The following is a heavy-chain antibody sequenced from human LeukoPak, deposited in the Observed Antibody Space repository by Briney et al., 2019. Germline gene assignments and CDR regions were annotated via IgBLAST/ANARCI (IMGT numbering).Heavy chain of an antibody. Sequence: SETLSLTCTVSGDSISSGDYYWSWIRQPPGKGLEWIGYIYSSGSTYYNPSLKSRVIISVDTSKHQFSLNLSSVTAADTAVYYCARAYGYSTGWYLSDWGQGTLVTVSS. CDR3: ARAYGYSTGWYLSD. V-gene: IGHV4-30-4*01. D-gene: IGHD6-19*01. CDR1: GDSISSGDYY. CDR2: IYSSGST. J-gene: IGHJ4*02.